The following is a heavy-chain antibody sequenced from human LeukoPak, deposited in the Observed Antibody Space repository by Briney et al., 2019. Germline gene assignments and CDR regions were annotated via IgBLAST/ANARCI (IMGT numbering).Heavy chain of an antibody. J-gene: IGHJ3*02. CDR2: INTSGST. CDR3: ARANYDSSGYYRRTNAFDI. V-gene: IGHV4-4*07. CDR1: GGSISSYY. D-gene: IGHD3-22*01. Sequence: SETLSLTCTVSGGSISSYYWSWIRQPAGKGLEWIGRINTSGSTNYNPSLKSRVTISVDTSKNQFSLKLSFVTAADTAVYYCARANYDSSGYYRRTNAFDIWGQGTMVTVSS.